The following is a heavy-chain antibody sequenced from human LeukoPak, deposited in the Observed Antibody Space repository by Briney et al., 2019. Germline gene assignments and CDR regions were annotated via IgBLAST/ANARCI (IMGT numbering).Heavy chain of an antibody. D-gene: IGHD2-15*01. V-gene: IGHV4-4*07. J-gene: IGHJ3*02. Sequence: SETLSLTCTVSGGSIGSYYWSWIRQPAGKGLEWIGRIYTSGSTNYNPSIKSRVTMSVDTSKNQFSLKLTSVTAADTAVYYCARRYCSGGRCLTSEGDAFDIWGQGTMVTVSS. CDR1: GGSIGSYY. CDR3: ARRYCSGGRCLTSEGDAFDI. CDR2: IYTSGST.